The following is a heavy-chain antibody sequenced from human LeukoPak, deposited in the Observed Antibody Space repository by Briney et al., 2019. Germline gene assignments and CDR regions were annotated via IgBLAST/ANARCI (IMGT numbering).Heavy chain of an antibody. CDR1: GFTFSSYS. Sequence: GGSLRLSCAASGFTFSSYSMNWVRQAPGKGLEWVSYISSSSSTIYYADSVKGRFTISRDNAKNSLFLQMNSLRGEDTAVYYCARDSSTPWYFDLWGRGTLVTVSS. CDR2: ISSSSSTI. D-gene: IGHD2/OR15-2a*01. CDR3: ARDSSTPWYFDL. V-gene: IGHV3-48*01. J-gene: IGHJ2*01.